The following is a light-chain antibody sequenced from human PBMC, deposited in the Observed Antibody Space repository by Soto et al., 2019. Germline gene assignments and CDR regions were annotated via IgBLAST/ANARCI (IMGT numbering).Light chain of an antibody. V-gene: IGLV1-47*01. J-gene: IGLJ3*02. CDR1: NSNIGSSY. Sequence: QSVLTQPPSASGTPGQRVTISCSGSNSNIGSSYVYWYQQLPGTAPKLLIYRNNQRPSGVPDRFSGSRSGTSASLAISGLRSEDGADYYCAAWDASLSGVWVFGGGTKLTVL. CDR3: AAWDASLSGVWV. CDR2: RNN.